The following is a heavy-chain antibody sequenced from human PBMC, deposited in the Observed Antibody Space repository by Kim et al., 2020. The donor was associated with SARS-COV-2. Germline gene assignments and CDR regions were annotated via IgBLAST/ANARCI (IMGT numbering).Heavy chain of an antibody. Sequence: GGSLRLSCAASGFTFSNAWMSWVRQAPGKGLEWVGRIKSKTDGGTTDYAAPVKGRFTISRDDSKNTLYLQMNSLKTEDTAVYYCTTGSYYVDDAFDIWGQGTMVTVSS. CDR3: TTGSYYVDDAFDI. V-gene: IGHV3-15*01. D-gene: IGHD1-26*01. J-gene: IGHJ3*02. CDR2: IKSKTDGGTT. CDR1: GFTFSNAW.